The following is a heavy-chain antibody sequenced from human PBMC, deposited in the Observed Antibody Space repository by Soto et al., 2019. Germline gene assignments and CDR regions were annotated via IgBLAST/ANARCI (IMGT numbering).Heavy chain of an antibody. CDR1: GYTFTSYA. J-gene: IGHJ4*02. V-gene: IGHV1-3*01. D-gene: IGHD3-22*01. CDR3: ARDLDSSGSLGFDY. CDR2: INAGNGNT. Sequence: ASVKVSCKASGYTFTSYAMHWVRQAPGQRLEWMGWINAGNGNTKYSQKFQGRVTITADESTSTAYMELSSLRSEDTAVYYCARDLDSSGSLGFDYWGQGTLVTVSS.